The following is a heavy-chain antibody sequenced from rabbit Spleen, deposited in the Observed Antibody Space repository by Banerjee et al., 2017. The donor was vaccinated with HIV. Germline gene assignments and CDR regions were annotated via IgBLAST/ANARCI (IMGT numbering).Heavy chain of an antibody. D-gene: IGHD7-1*01. CDR3: GRSSYAGYAGYGYGSNL. CDR1: GFDLSDYYY. Sequence: QTLEESGGGLVRPGASLTLTCTASGFDLSDYYYIYWVRQAPGKGLEWIGCIYTGGSGGIYYASWAKGRFTISKTSSTTVTLQMTSLTATDTATYFCGRSSYAGYAGYGYGSNLWGQGTLVTVS. J-gene: IGHJ4*01. V-gene: IGHV1S40*01. CDR2: IYTGGSGGI.